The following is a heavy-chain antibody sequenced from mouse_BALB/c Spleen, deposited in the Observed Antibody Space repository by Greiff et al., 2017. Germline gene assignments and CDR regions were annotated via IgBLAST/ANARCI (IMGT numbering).Heavy chain of an antibody. Sequence: EVHLVESGGGLVKPGGSLKLSCAASGFTFSDYYMSWVRQTPEKRLEWVATISDGGSYTYYPDSVKGRFTISRDNAKNNLYLQMSSLKSEDTAMYYCARSPYDYDGMDYWGQGTSVTVSS. CDR3: ARSPYDYDGMDY. V-gene: IGHV5-4*02. D-gene: IGHD2-10*02. J-gene: IGHJ4*01. CDR1: GFTFSDYY. CDR2: ISDGGSYT.